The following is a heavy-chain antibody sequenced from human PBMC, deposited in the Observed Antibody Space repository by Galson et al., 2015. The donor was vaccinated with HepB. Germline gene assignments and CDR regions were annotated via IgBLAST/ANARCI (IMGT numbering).Heavy chain of an antibody. CDR2: ISSSSSYI. CDR3: ARVGKTGDPWAFKGSYYYMDV. J-gene: IGHJ6*03. D-gene: IGHD7-27*01. CDR1: GFTFSSYS. Sequence: SLRLSCAASGFTFSSYSMNWVRQAPGKGREWVSSISSSSSYIYYADSVKGRFTISRDNAKNSLYLQMNSLRAEDTAVYYCARVGKTGDPWAFKGSYYYMDVWGKGTTVSVSS. V-gene: IGHV3-21*01.